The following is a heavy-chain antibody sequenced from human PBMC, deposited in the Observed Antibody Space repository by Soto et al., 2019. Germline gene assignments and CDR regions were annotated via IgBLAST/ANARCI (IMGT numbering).Heavy chain of an antibody. J-gene: IGHJ4*02. CDR1: GDSVSSNSAA. CDR3: ARDLRYYGSGSYFDY. V-gene: IGHV6-1*01. CDR2: TYYRTKWYN. Sequence: KQSQTLSLNCAISGDSVSSNSAAWNWIRQSPSRGLEWLGRTYYRTKWYNDYAVSVKSRITINPDTSKNQFSLQLNSVTREDTAVYYCARDLRYYGSGSYFDYWGQGTLVTVSS. D-gene: IGHD3-10*01.